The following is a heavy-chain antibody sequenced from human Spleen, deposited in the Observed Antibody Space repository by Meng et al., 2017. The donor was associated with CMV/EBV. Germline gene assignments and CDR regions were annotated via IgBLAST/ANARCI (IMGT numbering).Heavy chain of an antibody. J-gene: IGHJ3*02. CDR3: AHRLIQYYDFWSGYYNDAFDI. CDR1: GFSLSTSGVG. Sequence: SGPTLVKPTQTLTLTCTFSGFSLSTSGVGVGWIRQPPGKALECLALIHWNDAKRYSPSLKRRLTITKDTSKNQVVLTMTNMDPVDTATYYCAHRLIQYYDFWSGYYNDAFDIWGLGTMVTVSS. V-gene: IGHV2-5*01. D-gene: IGHD3-3*01. CDR2: IHWNDAK.